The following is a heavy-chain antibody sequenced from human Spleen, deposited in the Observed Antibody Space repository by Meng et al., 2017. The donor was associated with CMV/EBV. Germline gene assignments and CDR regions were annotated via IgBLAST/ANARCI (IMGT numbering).Heavy chain of an antibody. CDR2: ISSSGSTI. CDR3: AREQQRLLEWLPPTYYYYGMDV. J-gene: IGHJ6*02. Sequence: GESLKISCAASGFTFSSYEMNWVRQAPGKGLEWVSYISSSGSTIYYADSVKGRFTISRDNAKNSLYLQMNSLRAEDTAVYYCAREQQRLLEWLPPTYYYYGMDVWGQGTTVTVSS. D-gene: IGHD3-3*01. CDR1: GFTFSSYE. V-gene: IGHV3-48*03.